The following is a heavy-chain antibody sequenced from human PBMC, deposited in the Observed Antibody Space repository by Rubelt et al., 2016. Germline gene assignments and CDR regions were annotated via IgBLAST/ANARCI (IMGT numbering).Heavy chain of an antibody. V-gene: IGHV1-3*01. J-gene: IGHJ3*02. CDR1: EYSFTKNP. Sequence: QVQLVQSGAEVKKPGASVKVSCKASEYSFTKNPIHWVRQAPGQRLEWMGWINAGNGNTQYSQRCQGRVTITRESAARTAYMEVSSLRSEDTAVYYCAREDTTDRGWYDALDIWGQGTMVTVSS. D-gene: IGHD6-19*01. CDR2: INAGNGNT. CDR3: AREDTTDRGWYDALDI.